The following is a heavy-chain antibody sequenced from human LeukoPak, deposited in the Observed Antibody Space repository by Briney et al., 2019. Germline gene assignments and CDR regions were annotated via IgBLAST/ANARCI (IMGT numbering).Heavy chain of an antibody. D-gene: IGHD3-22*01. CDR1: GGSFSGYY. V-gene: IGHV4-34*01. CDR2: INHSGST. J-gene: IGHJ4*02. CDR3: ASLYYDSSDYYSCDY. Sequence: PSETLSLTCAVYGGSFSGYYWSWIRQPPGKGLEWIGEINHSGSTNYNPSLKSRVTISVDTSKNQFSLKLSSVTAADTAVYYCASLYYDSSDYYSCDYWGQGTLVTVSS.